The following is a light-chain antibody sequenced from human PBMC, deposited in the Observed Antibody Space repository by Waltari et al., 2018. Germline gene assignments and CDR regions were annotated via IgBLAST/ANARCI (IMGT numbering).Light chain of an antibody. V-gene: IGLV4-69*01. CDR1: RGHSSNI. Sequence: QLVLTQSPSASASLGAPVKLTCTLSRGHSSNIIAWHQQQQEKGPRYLMKVNSDGSHSKGDEIPDRFSGSSSGAGRYLTISSLQSEDEADYYCQTGGHGTWVFGGGTKLTVL. CDR2: VNSDGSH. CDR3: QTGGHGTWV. J-gene: IGLJ3*02.